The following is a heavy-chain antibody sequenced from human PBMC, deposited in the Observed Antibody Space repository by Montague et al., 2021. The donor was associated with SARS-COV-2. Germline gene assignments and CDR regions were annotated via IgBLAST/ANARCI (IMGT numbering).Heavy chain of an antibody. V-gene: IGHV3-13*04. CDR1: GFTFSSYD. CDR3: ARASYDSSGYYVWFDP. Sequence: SLRLSCAASGFTFSSYDMHWVRQATGKGLEWVSAIGTAGDTYYPGSVKGRFTISRENAKNSLYLQMNSLRAGDTVVYYCARASYDSSGYYVWFDPWGQGTLVTVSS. CDR2: IGTAGDT. D-gene: IGHD3-22*01. J-gene: IGHJ5*02.